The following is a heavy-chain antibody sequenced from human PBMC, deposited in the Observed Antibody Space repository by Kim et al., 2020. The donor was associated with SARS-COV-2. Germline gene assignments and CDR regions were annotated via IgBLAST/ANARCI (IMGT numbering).Heavy chain of an antibody. CDR3: AHDSGGSYHGCYFDY. V-gene: IGHV2-5*01. D-gene: IGHD2-15*01. J-gene: IGHJ4*02. Sequence: PSLKSRLTITKDTSKNQVVLTMTNMDPVDTATYYCAHDSGGSYHGCYFDYWGQGTLVTVSS.